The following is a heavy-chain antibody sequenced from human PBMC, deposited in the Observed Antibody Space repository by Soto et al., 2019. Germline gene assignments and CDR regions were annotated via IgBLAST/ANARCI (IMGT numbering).Heavy chain of an antibody. CDR1: GGSISSGGYY. D-gene: IGHD3-3*01. CDR3: ARGRYYDFWSGYNWFDP. V-gene: IGHV4-31*03. J-gene: IGHJ5*02. Sequence: PSETLSLTCTVSGGSISSGGYYWSWIRQHPGKGLEWIGYIYYSGSTYYNPSLKSRVTISVDTSKNQFSLKLSSVAAADTAVYYCARGRYYDFWSGYNWFDPWGQGTLVTVSS. CDR2: IYYSGST.